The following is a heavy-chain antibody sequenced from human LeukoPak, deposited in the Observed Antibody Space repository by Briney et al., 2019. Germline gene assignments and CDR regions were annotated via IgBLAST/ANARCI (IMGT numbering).Heavy chain of an antibody. J-gene: IGHJ4*02. CDR2: VSFDGSNK. V-gene: IGHV3-30*04. Sequence: GGSLRLSCAASGFIFSRSAMQWVRQAPGKGLEWVAVVSFDGSNKFYADSVKGRFIISRDNSKNTLYLQMDSLRAEDTAVFYCARGERYCTASNCFFSFDYWGQGTLVTVSS. D-gene: IGHD2-15*01. CDR1: GFIFSRSA. CDR3: ARGERYCTASNCFFSFDY.